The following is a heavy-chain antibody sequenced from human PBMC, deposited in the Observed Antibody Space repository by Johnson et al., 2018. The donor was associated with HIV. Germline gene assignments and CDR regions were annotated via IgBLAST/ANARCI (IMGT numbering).Heavy chain of an antibody. V-gene: IGHV3-30*04. J-gene: IGHJ3*02. Sequence: QMQLVESGGGVVQPGRSLRLSCAASGFSFSPYALHWVRQTPGKGLEWVAVISHDGSKKYYADSVEGRFTISRDNSKNTLYLQMNSLRAEDTALYYCARGGLGFQNIHDPLDIWGQGTMVTVSS. D-gene: IGHD1/OR15-1a*01. CDR1: GFSFSPYA. CDR3: ARGGLGFQNIHDPLDI. CDR2: ISHDGSKK.